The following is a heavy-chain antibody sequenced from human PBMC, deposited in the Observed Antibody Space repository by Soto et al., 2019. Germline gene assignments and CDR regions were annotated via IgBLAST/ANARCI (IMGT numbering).Heavy chain of an antibody. Sequence: EVRLVESGGDSVQPGGSLKLSCAASGFSLGDSAVHWVRLASGKGLEWIGRIRSKGHNYATTYAASVKGRFTMSRDDSKNTAFLQXXXXXXXXXXXXXXXXXXXXXXXXXYYYYYMDVWGKGTAVTVSS. CDR3: XXXXXXXXXXXYYYYYMDV. J-gene: IGHJ6*03. CDR2: IRSKGHNYAT. CDR1: GFSLGDSA. V-gene: IGHV3-73*01.